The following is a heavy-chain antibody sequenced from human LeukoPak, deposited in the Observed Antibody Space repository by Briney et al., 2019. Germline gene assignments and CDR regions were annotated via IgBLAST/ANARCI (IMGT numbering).Heavy chain of an antibody. CDR1: GGSISSGSYY. CDR3: ARRSSSSIDY. J-gene: IGHJ4*02. V-gene: IGHV4-39*07. D-gene: IGHD6-6*01. CDR2: IYYSGST. Sequence: SETLSLTCTVSGGSISSGSYYWGWIRQPPGKGLEWIGSIYYSGSTYYSPSLKSRVTISVDTSKNQFSLKLSSVTAADTAVYYCARRSSSSIDYWGQGTLVTVSS.